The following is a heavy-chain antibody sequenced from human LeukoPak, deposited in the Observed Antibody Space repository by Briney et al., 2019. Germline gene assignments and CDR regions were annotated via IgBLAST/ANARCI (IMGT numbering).Heavy chain of an antibody. J-gene: IGHJ4*02. CDR2: IYHSGST. CDR3: ARERKLLLWFGESDY. V-gene: IGHV4-38-2*02. CDR1: GGSISSYY. Sequence: SETLSLTCTVSGGSISSYYWGWIRQPPGKGLEWIGSIYHSGSTYYNPSLKSRVTISVDTSKNQFSLKLSSVTAADTAVYYCARERKLLLWFGESDYWGQGTLVTVSS. D-gene: IGHD3-10*01.